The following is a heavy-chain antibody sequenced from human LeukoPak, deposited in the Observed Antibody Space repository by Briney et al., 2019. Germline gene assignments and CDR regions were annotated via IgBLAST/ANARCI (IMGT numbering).Heavy chain of an antibody. D-gene: IGHD3-22*01. J-gene: IGHJ4*02. CDR2: ISGSGGCT. CDR3: ASYDSSGYYSGLIDY. CDR1: GFTFSSYA. Sequence: GGSLRLSCAASGFTFSSYAMSWVRQAPGKGLEWVSAISGSGGCTYYADSVKGRFTISRDNSKNTLYLQMNSLRAEDTAVYYCASYDSSGYYSGLIDYWGQGTLVTVSS. V-gene: IGHV3-23*01.